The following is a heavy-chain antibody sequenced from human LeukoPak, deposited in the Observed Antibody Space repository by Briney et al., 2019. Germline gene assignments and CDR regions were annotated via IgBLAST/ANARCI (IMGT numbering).Heavy chain of an antibody. Sequence: SETLSLTCTVSGGYISSYYWSWIRQPPGKGLEGIGYIYYSGSTNYNPSLKSRVTISVDTSKNQFALKLSSVTAADTAVYYCARLGPHGGATTGLDYWGQGTLVTVSS. V-gene: IGHV4-59*08. CDR3: ARLGPHGGATTGLDY. CDR1: GGYISSYY. J-gene: IGHJ4*02. CDR2: IYYSGST. D-gene: IGHD1-26*01.